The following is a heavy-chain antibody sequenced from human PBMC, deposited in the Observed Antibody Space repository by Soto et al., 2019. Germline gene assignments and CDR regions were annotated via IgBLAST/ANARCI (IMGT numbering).Heavy chain of an antibody. CDR2: IKHDGSQS. D-gene: IGHD3-16*02. J-gene: IGHJ5*02. V-gene: IGHV3-7*03. CDR1: GFTFSKFW. CDR3: AKLLLYSACVRGWFDP. Sequence: DVQLVESGGGLVQPGGSLRLSCITSGFTFSKFWMSWVRQAPGKGLEWVANIKHDGSQSYYEDSVKGRFTISRDNAKNSLYLQVNSLSVDDTAVYFCAKLLLYSACVRGWFDPRGQGTLCTVSS.